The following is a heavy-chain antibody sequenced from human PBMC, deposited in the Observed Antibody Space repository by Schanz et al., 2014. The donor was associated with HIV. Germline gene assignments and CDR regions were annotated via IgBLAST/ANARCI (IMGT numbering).Heavy chain of an antibody. D-gene: IGHD6-13*01. CDR2: IYHSGNT. J-gene: IGHJ4*02. Sequence: QVQLRASGPGLVKPSQTLSLTCTVSGGSISTGGYYWSWIRQHPVKGLECIGYIYHSGNTYYNPSPKSRVTISVDTSKNQFSLKLDSVTAADTAVYYCARAKWPPRSRHFDFWGQGNLVTVSS. CDR3: ARAKWPPRSRHFDF. V-gene: IGHV4-31*03. CDR1: GGSISTGGYY.